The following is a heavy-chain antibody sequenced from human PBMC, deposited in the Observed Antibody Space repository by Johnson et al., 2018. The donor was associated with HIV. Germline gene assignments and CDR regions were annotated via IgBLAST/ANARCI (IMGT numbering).Heavy chain of an antibody. J-gene: IGHJ3*02. D-gene: IGHD3-22*01. CDR2: ISYDGNNK. CDR3: ARERNMIVVDDDAFDI. V-gene: IGHV3-30*03. Sequence: QMLLVESGGGVVQPGRSLRLSCAASGFTFSSYGMHWVRQAPGKGLEWVAVISYDGNNKYYADSVKGRFSLSSDISKNMLYLQMNSLRAEDTAVYYCARERNMIVVDDDAFDIWGQGTMVTVSS. CDR1: GFTFSSYG.